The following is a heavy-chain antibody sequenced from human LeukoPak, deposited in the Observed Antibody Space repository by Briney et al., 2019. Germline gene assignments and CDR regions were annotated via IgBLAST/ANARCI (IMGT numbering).Heavy chain of an antibody. CDR3: ARDVHGTLDY. CDR2: ISSSSSYI. Sequence: PGGSLRLSCAASGFTFSSYSMNWVRQAPGKGLEWVSSISSSSSYIYYADSVKGRFTISRDNAKNSLYLQMNSLGVEDSGLYYCARDVHGTLDYWGQGTLVTVSS. CDR1: GFTFSSYS. D-gene: IGHD1-26*01. J-gene: IGHJ4*02. V-gene: IGHV3-21*01.